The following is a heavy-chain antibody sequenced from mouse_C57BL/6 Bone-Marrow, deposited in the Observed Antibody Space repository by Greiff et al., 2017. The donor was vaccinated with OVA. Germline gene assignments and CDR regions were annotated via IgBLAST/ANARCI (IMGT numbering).Heavy chain of an antibody. CDR2: IYPRDGST. Sequence: QVQLQQSGPELVKPGASVKLYCKASGYTFTSYDINWVKQRPGQGLEWIGWIYPRDGSTKYNEKFKGKATLTVDTSSSTAYMELHSLTSEDSAVYFCARVPPYYSNYFYAIDYWGQGTSVTVSS. J-gene: IGHJ4*01. CDR1: GYTFTSYD. CDR3: ARVPPYYSNYFYAIDY. D-gene: IGHD2-5*01. V-gene: IGHV1-85*01.